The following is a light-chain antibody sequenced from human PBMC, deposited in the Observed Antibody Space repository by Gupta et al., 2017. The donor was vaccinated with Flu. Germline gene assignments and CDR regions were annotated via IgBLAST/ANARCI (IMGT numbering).Light chain of an antibody. V-gene: IGLV2-23*02. Sequence: TDSDVGKFNLVSWYQQHPCKVPKLIIYEVSKCPSDIPTRFSGSKSGITASLTISGLQAEDEAHYYCCSYAADNTVVFGGGTSLTVL. CDR2: EVS. CDR3: CSYAADNTVV. J-gene: IGLJ3*02. CDR1: DSDVGKFNL.